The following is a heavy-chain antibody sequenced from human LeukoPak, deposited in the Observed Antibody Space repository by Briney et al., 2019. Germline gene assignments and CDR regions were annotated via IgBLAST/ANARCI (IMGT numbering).Heavy chain of an antibody. D-gene: IGHD6-6*01. CDR3: ARGGAARPLGY. CDR2: IYYSGST. Sequence: SETLSLTCTVSGGSISSSSYYWGWIRQPPGKGLEWIGSIYYSGSTYYSPSLKSRVTISVDTSKNQFSLKLSSVTAADTAVYYCARGGAARPLGYWGQGTLVTVSS. J-gene: IGHJ4*02. V-gene: IGHV4-39*07. CDR1: GGSISSSSYY.